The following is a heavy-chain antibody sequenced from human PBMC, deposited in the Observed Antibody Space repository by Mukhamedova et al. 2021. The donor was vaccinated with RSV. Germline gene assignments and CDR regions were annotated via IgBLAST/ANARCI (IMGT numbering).Heavy chain of an antibody. D-gene: IGHD2-2*01. CDR3: ARAATPRYCVSTICYGSNYFDC. V-gene: IGHV3-7*01. Sequence: WVATIKKDGSEKYYVDSVKGRFTISRDNAKNSLYLQMNSLRADDTAVYSCARAATPRYCVSTICYGSNYFDCWGQGTLVTVSS. CDR2: IKKDGSEK. J-gene: IGHJ4*02.